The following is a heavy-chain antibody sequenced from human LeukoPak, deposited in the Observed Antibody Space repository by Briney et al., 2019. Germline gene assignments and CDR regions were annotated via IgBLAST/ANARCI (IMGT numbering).Heavy chain of an antibody. V-gene: IGHV3-30*18. CDR2: ISYDGSNK. Sequence: GGSLRLSCAASGFTFSSYGMHWVRQAPGKGLEWVAVISYDGSNKYYADSVKGRFTISRDNSKNTLYLQMNSLRAEDTAVYYCAKDRGYCSGGSCYYFDYWGQGTLVTVSS. CDR1: GFTFSSYG. D-gene: IGHD2-15*01. CDR3: AKDRGYCSGGSCYYFDY. J-gene: IGHJ4*02.